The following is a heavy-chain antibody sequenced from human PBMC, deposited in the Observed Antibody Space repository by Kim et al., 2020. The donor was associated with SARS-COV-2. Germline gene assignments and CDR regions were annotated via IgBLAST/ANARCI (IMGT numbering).Heavy chain of an antibody. D-gene: IGHD1-26*01. CDR2: IYYSGST. J-gene: IGHJ4*02. Sequence: SETLSLTCTVSGGSISSSSYYWGWIRQPPGKGLEWIGSIYYSGSTYYNPSLKSRVTISVDTSKNQFSLKLSSVTAADTAVYYCASYSGSLSFDYWGQGTLVTVSS. CDR1: GGSISSSSYY. CDR3: ASYSGSLSFDY. V-gene: IGHV4-39*07.